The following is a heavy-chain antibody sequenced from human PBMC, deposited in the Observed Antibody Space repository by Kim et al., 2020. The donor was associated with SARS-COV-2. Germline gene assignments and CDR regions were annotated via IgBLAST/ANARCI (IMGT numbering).Heavy chain of an antibody. J-gene: IGHJ4*02. V-gene: IGHV3-11*04. CDR2: TR. Sequence: TRYYADAVKGRFTIARDNGNKSLDLQIDSLRVDDTAVYYCARDKASANDYWGQGTLVAVSS. CDR3: ARDKASANDY.